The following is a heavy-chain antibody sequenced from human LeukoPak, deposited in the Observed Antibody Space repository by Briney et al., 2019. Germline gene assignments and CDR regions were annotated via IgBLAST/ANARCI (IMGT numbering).Heavy chain of an antibody. CDR3: AKVIYGSGSYYGDY. CDR1: GFALSSYA. Sequence: GGSLRLSCAASGFALSSYAMSWVRRAPGKGLEWVSAISGSGGSTYYADSVKGRFTISRDNSKNTLYLQMNSLRAEDTAVYYCAKVIYGSGSYYGDYWGQGTLVTVSS. V-gene: IGHV3-23*01. CDR2: ISGSGGST. J-gene: IGHJ4*02. D-gene: IGHD3-10*01.